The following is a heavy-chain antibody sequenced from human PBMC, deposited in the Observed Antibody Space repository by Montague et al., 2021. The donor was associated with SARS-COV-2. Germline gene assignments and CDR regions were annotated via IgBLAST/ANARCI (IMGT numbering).Heavy chain of an antibody. CDR3: ARDPHYDILTGYYSY. CDR2: ISSSSSYI. Sequence: FRRLSWAASGFTFSSYSMNWVRQAPGKGLEWVSSISSSSSYIYYADSVKGRFTISRDNATNSLYLQMNSLRAEDTAVYYCARDPHYDILTGYYSYWGQGTLVTVSS. D-gene: IGHD3-9*01. J-gene: IGHJ4*02. V-gene: IGHV3-21*01. CDR1: GFTFSSYS.